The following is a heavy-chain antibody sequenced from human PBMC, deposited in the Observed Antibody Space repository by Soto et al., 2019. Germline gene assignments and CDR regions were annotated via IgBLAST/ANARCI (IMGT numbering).Heavy chain of an antibody. CDR3: ARVSQYYYGSGSFSGMDV. J-gene: IGHJ6*02. V-gene: IGHV1-18*01. Sequence: QVQLVQSGAEVKKPGASVKVSCKASGYTFTSYGISWVRQAPGQGLEGMGWISAYNGNTNYAQKLQGRVTMTTATSTSTAYMELRSLRSDDTAVYYCARVSQYYYGSGSFSGMDVWGQGTTVTVSS. D-gene: IGHD3-10*01. CDR1: GYTFTSYG. CDR2: ISAYNGNT.